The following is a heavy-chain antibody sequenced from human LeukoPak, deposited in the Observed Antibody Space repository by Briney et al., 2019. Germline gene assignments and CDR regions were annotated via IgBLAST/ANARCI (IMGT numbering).Heavy chain of an antibody. CDR2: IKSRTDGGTT. D-gene: IGHD2-2*02. CDR3: TTGLIVVVPAAIYRDY. V-gene: IGHV3-15*01. J-gene: IGHJ4*02. CDR1: GFTFSNAW. Sequence: GGSLRLSCAASGFTFSNAWMSWVRQAPGKGLEWVGRIKSRTDGGTTDYAAPVKGRFTISRDDSKNTLYLQMSSLKTEDTAAYYCTTGLIVVVPAAIYRDYWGQGTLVTVSS.